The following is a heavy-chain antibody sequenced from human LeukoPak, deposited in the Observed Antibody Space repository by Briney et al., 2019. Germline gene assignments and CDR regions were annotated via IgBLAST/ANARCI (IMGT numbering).Heavy chain of an antibody. D-gene: IGHD3-3*01. J-gene: IGHJ4*02. CDR1: GFTFSSYA. V-gene: IGHV3-23*01. CDR2: ISGSGGST. CDR3: AKGHPLEWLLYLGYFDY. Sequence: PGGSLGLSCAASGFTFSSYAMSWVRQAPGKGLEWVSAISGSGGSTYCADSVKGRFTISRDNSKNTLYLQMNSLRAEDTAVYYCAKGHPLEWLLYLGYFDYWGQGTLVTVSS.